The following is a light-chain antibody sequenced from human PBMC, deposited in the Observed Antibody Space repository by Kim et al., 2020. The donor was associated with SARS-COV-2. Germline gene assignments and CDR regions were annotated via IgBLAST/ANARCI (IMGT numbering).Light chain of an antibody. CDR2: DTS. J-gene: IGKJ2*01. CDR1: QSVSRTS. Sequence: EIVLTQSPDTLSLSPGERATLSCRPSQSVSRTSLAWYQQRPGQAPRLLVHDTSIRATGVPDTFSGIGSGTDFTLTISSLEPEDFAVYYCQHYHSSPPTYTFGRGTKLEIK. V-gene: IGKV3-20*01. CDR3: QHYHSSPPTYT.